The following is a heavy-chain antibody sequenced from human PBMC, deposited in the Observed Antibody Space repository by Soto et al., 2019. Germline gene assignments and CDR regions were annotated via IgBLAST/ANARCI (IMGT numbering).Heavy chain of an antibody. J-gene: IGHJ4*02. CDR3: AIADMIVVAKGPVTPYYFDY. D-gene: IGHD3-22*01. Sequence: SETLSLTCTVFGGSISSGGYYWSWIRQHPGKGLERIWYIYYSGSTYYNPSLKSRVTISVDTSKNQFSLKLSSVTAADTAVYYCAIADMIVVAKGPVTPYYFDYWGQGSLVTVSS. V-gene: IGHV4-31*03. CDR2: IYYSGST. CDR1: GGSISSGGYY.